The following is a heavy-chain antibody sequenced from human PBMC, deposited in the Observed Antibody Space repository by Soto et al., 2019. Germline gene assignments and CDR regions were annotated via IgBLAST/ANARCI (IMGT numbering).Heavy chain of an antibody. CDR2: ISSYNGNT. Sequence: SAEVTCKESGYTLTIYGISWVRQETGQGLEWMGWISSYNGNTNYVERFRGRVTLTRNTSISTAYMELMSLKTEDTAVYFCARRKERSGPNYFDCWGQGTLVTLSS. V-gene: IGHV1-18*04. CDR1: GYTLTIYG. D-gene: IGHD6-25*01. CDR3: ARRKERSGPNYFDC. J-gene: IGHJ4*02.